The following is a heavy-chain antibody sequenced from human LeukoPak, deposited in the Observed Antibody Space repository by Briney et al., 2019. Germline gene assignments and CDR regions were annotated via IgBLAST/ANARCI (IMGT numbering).Heavy chain of an antibody. CDR3: ARGLEWLTRRHNWFDP. D-gene: IGHD3-3*01. CDR1: GYTFSNYA. V-gene: IGHV1-18*01. CDR2: ISAYNGNT. Sequence: ASVKVSCKASGYTFSNYAITWVRQAPGQGLEWMGWISAYNGNTNYAQKLQGRVTMTTDTSTNTAYLGLRSLRSDDTAVYYCARGLEWLTRRHNWFDPWGQGTLVTVSS. J-gene: IGHJ5*02.